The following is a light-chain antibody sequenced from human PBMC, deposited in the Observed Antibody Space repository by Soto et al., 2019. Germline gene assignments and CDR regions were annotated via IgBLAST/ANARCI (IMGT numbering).Light chain of an antibody. J-gene: IGKJ1*01. CDR3: LQDYNYPRT. V-gene: IGKV1-6*01. CDR1: QSIRND. Sequence: AIQMTQSPSSLSASVGDRVTITCRASQSIRNDLGWYQQKPGKAPKLLIYAASSLQSGVPSRFSGRGSGTDFTLTISSLQPEDFASYYCLQDYNYPRTFGQGNKVEIK. CDR2: AAS.